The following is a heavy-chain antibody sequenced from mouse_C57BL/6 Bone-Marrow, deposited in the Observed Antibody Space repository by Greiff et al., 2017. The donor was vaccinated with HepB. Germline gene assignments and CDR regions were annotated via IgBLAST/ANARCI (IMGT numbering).Heavy chain of an antibody. J-gene: IGHJ2*01. CDR3: ARPGAITTVVATDYFDY. CDR2: ISDGGSYT. Sequence: EVKLVESGGGLVKPGGSLKLSCAASGFTFSSYAMSWVRQTPEKRLEWVATISDGGSYTYYPDNVKGRFTISRDNAKNNLYLQMSHLKSEDTAMYYCARPGAITTVVATDYFDYWGQGTTLTVSS. V-gene: IGHV5-4*03. D-gene: IGHD1-1*01. CDR1: GFTFSSYA.